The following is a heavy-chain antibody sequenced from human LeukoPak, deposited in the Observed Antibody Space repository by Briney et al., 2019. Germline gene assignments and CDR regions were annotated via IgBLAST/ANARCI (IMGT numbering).Heavy chain of an antibody. CDR3: ARERNDYGAPYYYYYMDV. CDR2: IYTSGST. Sequence: SETLSLTCSAAGGSISSYYWSWIRQPAGKGLEWIGRIYTSGSTNYNPSLKSRVTMSVDTSKNQFSLKLSSVTAADTAVYYCARERNDYGAPYYYYYMDVWGKGTTVTISS. CDR1: GGSISSYY. D-gene: IGHD4-17*01. J-gene: IGHJ6*03. V-gene: IGHV4-4*07.